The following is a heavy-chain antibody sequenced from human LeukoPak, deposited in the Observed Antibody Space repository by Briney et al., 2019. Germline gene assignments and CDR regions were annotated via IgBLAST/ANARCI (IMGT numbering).Heavy chain of an antibody. CDR1: GFTFSSYG. Sequence: GGSLRLSCAASGFTFSSYGMHWVRQAPGKGLEWVSSISSSSSYIYYADSVKGRFTISRDNAKNSLYLQMNSLRAEDTAVYYCARDHSMTTVNWFDPWGQGTLVTVSS. V-gene: IGHV3-21*01. CDR3: ARDHSMTTVNWFDP. J-gene: IGHJ5*02. CDR2: ISSSSSYI. D-gene: IGHD4-17*01.